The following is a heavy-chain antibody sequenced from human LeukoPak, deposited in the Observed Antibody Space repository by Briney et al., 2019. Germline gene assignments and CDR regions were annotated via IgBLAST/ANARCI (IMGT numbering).Heavy chain of an antibody. D-gene: IGHD3-16*01. Sequence: PGGSLRLSCAVSGFTFSRYEMNWVRQAPGKGLEWISFISGSGAPIYYADSVKGRFSISRDNSKNTVYLQMNSLRNEDTAVYYCAKVWALGGNFDAIHIWGQGTMVTVSS. CDR3: AKVWALGGNFDAIHI. J-gene: IGHJ3*02. CDR1: GFTFSRYE. CDR2: ISGSGAPI. V-gene: IGHV3-48*03.